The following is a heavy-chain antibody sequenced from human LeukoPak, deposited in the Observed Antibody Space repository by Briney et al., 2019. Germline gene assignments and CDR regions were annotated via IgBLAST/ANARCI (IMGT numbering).Heavy chain of an antibody. J-gene: IGHJ5*02. CDR2: IYYSGST. CDR3: ARVIGVVVPAASNWFDP. Sequence: SETLSLTCTVSGGSISSYYWSWIRQPPGKGLEWIGYIYYSGSTNYNPSLKSRVTISVDTSKNQFSLKLSSVTAVDTAVYYCARVIGVVVPAASNWFDPWGQGTLVTVSS. CDR1: GGSISSYY. D-gene: IGHD2-2*01. V-gene: IGHV4-59*01.